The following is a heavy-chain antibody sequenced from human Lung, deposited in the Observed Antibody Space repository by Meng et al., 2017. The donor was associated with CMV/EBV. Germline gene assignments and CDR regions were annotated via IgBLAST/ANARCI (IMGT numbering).Heavy chain of an antibody. Sequence: SGPTLVXPTETLTLTCAVSGFSLSNGRVGVSWIRQSPGKALEWLAHIFSNDEKSYRPSLSSRLTITQDTSNSQVVITMTNMDPVDTATYYCARTRSDRRDWCNRRSYYLDYWGQGXLVTVSS. J-gene: IGHJ4*02. CDR2: IFSNDEK. CDR3: ARTRSDRRDWCNRRSYYLDY. CDR1: GFSLSNGRVG. D-gene: IGHD5-24*01. V-gene: IGHV2-26*01.